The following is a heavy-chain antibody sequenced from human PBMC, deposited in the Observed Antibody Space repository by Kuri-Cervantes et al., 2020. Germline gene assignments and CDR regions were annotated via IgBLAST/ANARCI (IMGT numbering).Heavy chain of an antibody. CDR3: AKVMDTFGGVIAHFDD. CDR1: GFTFDDYG. D-gene: IGHD3-16*02. J-gene: IGHJ4*02. CDR2: INWNGGST. Sequence: GESLKISCAASGFTFDDYGMSWVRQAPGKGLEWVSGINWNGGSTGYADSVKGRFTISRDNSKSTLHLQMDRLSGEDTAVYYCAKVMDTFGGVIAHFDDWGQGTLVTVSS. V-gene: IGHV3-20*04.